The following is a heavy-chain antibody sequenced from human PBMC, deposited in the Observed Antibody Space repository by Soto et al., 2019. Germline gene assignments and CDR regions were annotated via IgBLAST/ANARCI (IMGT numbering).Heavy chain of an antibody. J-gene: IGHJ4*02. CDR3: ARDRGYTYGFDF. V-gene: IGHV3-48*02. Sequence: RASLRLSCAASGRTFTSYSTNLVRQAPGKGLEWVSFIHSSSSTIYYADSVKGRFTISRDNAKNSLYLQMNSLRDEDTAVYYCARDRGYTYGFDFWGQGALVTVSS. CDR2: IHSSSSTI. CDR1: GRTFTSYS. D-gene: IGHD5-18*01.